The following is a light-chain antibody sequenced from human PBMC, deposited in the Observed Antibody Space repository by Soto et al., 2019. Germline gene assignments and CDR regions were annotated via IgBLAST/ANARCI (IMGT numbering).Light chain of an antibody. J-gene: IGKJ4*01. CDR1: QSVSSNY. Sequence: EIVLTQSPGTLSLSPGERATLSCRASQSVSSNYLAWYQQKPGQAPKVLIYRASSRATGIPDGFSGSGSGTDFTLTISRLEPEDFEVYYCQQYGSSPLTFGGGTKVDIK. CDR3: QQYGSSPLT. CDR2: RAS. V-gene: IGKV3-20*01.